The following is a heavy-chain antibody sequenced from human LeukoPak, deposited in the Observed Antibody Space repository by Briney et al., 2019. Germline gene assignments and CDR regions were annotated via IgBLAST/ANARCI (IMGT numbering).Heavy chain of an antibody. J-gene: IGHJ4*02. CDR2: INPNSGDT. CDR1: GYTFTGYY. V-gene: IGHV1-2*02. D-gene: IGHD3-3*01. Sequence: SVKVSCKASGYTFTGYYMHWVRQAPGQGLEWMGWINPNSGDTNYAQKFQGRVTMTRDTSISTAYMELSRLRSDDTAVFYCASQIWSGYYFDYWGQGTLVTVST. CDR3: ASQIWSGYYFDY.